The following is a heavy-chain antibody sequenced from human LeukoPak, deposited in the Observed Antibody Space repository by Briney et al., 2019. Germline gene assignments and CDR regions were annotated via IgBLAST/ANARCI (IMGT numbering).Heavy chain of an antibody. J-gene: IGHJ4*02. CDR3: ATWAGAVIVDKNGGVY. CDR1: GYSLTELS. Sequence: ASVKVSCKVSGYSLTELSMHWVRQTPGKGLEWMGGFDPEAGEIIYAQKFQGRVTMTEDTSTDTAYTELSSLRSEDTAVFYCATWAGAVIVDKNGGVYWGQGTLVTVSS. CDR2: FDPEAGEI. D-gene: IGHD3-22*01. V-gene: IGHV1-24*01.